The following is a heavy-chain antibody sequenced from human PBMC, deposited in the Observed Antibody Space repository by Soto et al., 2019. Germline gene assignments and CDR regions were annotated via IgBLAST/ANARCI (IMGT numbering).Heavy chain of an antibody. J-gene: IGHJ5*02. V-gene: IGHV4-59*01. Sequence: NPSETLSLTCTVSGGSISSYYWSWIRQPPGKGLEWIGYIYYSGSTNYNPSLKSRVTISVDTSKNQFSLKLSSVTAADTAVYYCARDLTPGYIYSSSWSGGLHPWGQGTLATVYS. CDR3: ARDLTPGYIYSSSWSGGLHP. CDR1: GGSISSYY. CDR2: IYYSGST. D-gene: IGHD6-13*01.